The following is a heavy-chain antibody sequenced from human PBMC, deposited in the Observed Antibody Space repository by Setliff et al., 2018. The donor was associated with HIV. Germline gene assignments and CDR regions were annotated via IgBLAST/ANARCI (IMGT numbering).Heavy chain of an antibody. V-gene: IGHV1-46*01. CDR3: ARTSPLYSRTFDAFDI. CDR1: GGTFSSYA. CDR2: INPTGAST. Sequence: ASVKVSCKASGGTFSSYAISWVRQAPGQGLEWMGIINPTGASTTYAQQFQGRVTMTRDTSTSTVYMELSSLRSEDTAVYFCARTSPLYSRTFDAFDIWGQGTMVTVSS. D-gene: IGHD6-13*01. J-gene: IGHJ3*02.